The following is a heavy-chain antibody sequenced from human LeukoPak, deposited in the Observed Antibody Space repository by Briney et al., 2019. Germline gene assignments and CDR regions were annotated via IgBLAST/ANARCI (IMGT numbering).Heavy chain of an antibody. Sequence: GGSLRLSCAASGLTFGSYSMSWVRQAPGRGLEWVSYISSSSSTIYYADSVKGRFTISRDNAKNSLYLQMNSLRAEDTAVYYCARDPYWSGNHYFDYWGQGTLVTVSS. V-gene: IGHV3-48*01. J-gene: IGHJ4*02. D-gene: IGHD3-3*01. CDR3: ARDPYWSGNHYFDY. CDR2: ISSSSSTI. CDR1: GLTFGSYS.